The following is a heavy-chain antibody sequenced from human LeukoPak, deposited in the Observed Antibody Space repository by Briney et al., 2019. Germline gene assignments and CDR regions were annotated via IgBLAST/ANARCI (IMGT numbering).Heavy chain of an antibody. D-gene: IGHD5-24*01. CDR1: GFTFS. V-gene: IGHV3-9*01. Sequence: GGSLRLSCAASGFTFSMHWVRQGPGKGLEWVSGISWNSGSIGYADSVKGRFTISRDNAKNSLYLQMNNLRPEDTAVYYCARGDGYNSATDDYWGQGTLVTVSS. J-gene: IGHJ4*02. CDR3: ARGDGYNSATDDY. CDR2: ISWNSGSI.